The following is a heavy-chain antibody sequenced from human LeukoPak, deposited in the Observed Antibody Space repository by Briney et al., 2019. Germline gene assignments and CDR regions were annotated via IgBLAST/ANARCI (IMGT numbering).Heavy chain of an antibody. CDR3: ASERGGIAVAGSDAFDI. Sequence: SETLSLTCTVSGGSISSGDYYWSWIRQPPGKGLEWIGYIYYSGSTYYNPSLKSRVTISVDTSKNQFSPKLSSVTAADTAVYYCASERGGIAVAGSDAFDIWGQGTMVTVSS. V-gene: IGHV4-30-4*01. D-gene: IGHD6-19*01. J-gene: IGHJ3*02. CDR2: IYYSGST. CDR1: GGSISSGDYY.